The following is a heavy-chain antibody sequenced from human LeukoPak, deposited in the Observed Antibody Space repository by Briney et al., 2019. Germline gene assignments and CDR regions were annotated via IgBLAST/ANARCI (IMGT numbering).Heavy chain of an antibody. V-gene: IGHV4-39*01. J-gene: IGHJ6*02. CDR3: ARGPIGMDV. Sequence: SETLSLTCTVSGGSVTYTNYYWGWIRQPPGKGLQWIGVIYYNGKTYYNPTLKSRVTISVDTSKNQFSLKLSSVTAADTAVYYCARGPIGMDVWGQGTTVTVSS. CDR1: GGSVTYTNYY. CDR2: IYYNGKT.